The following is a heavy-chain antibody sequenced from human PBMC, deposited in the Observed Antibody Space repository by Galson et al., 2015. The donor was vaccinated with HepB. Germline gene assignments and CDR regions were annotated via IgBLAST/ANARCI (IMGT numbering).Heavy chain of an antibody. CDR3: ANLAAAGTYEYFQH. V-gene: IGHV3-30*18. Sequence: SLRLSCAASGFTFSSYGMHWVRQAPGKGLEWVAVISYDGSNKYYADSVKGRFTISRDNSKNTLYLQMNSLRAEDTAVYYCANLAAAGTYEYFQHWGQGTLVTVSS. J-gene: IGHJ1*01. CDR1: GFTFSSYG. D-gene: IGHD6-13*01. CDR2: ISYDGSNK.